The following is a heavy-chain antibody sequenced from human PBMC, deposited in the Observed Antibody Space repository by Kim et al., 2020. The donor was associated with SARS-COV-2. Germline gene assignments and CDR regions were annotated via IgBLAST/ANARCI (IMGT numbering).Heavy chain of an antibody. CDR3: ARERNLGV. CDR1: GYTFTDYS. V-gene: IGHV1-2*02. CDR2: IDPNSGDT. Sequence: ASVKVSCKASGYTFTDYSIQWVRQAPGQGLEWMGWIDPNSGDTNYAQNFRGRVTMTRDTSIGTAYMELSSLGPDDTAVYYCARERNLGVWGQGTTVTVSS. J-gene: IGHJ6*02.